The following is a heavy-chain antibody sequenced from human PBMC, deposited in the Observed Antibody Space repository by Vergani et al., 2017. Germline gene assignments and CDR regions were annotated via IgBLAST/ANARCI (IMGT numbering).Heavy chain of an antibody. J-gene: IGHJ6*02. CDR2: ISAYNGNT. CDR1: GYTFTSYG. D-gene: IGHD2-2*01. Sequence: QVQLVQSGAEVKKPGASVKVSCKASGYTFTSYGISWVRQAPGQGLEWMGWISAYNGNTNYAQKLQGRVTMTTDTSTSTAYMELRSLRSDDTAVYYCARATSSTSCYGGGYYYGMDVWGQGTTVTVSS. CDR3: ARATSSTSCYGGGYYYGMDV. V-gene: IGHV1-18*01.